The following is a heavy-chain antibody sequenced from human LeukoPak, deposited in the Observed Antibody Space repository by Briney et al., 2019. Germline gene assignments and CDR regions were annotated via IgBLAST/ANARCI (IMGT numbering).Heavy chain of an antibody. J-gene: IGHJ4*02. D-gene: IGHD1-26*01. V-gene: IGHV1-24*01. CDR1: GYTLTELS. CDR3: ATARRNSGSYYLGYFDY. Sequence: ASVKVSCKVSGYTLTELSMHWVRQAPGKGPEWMGGFDPEDGETIYAQKFQGRVTMTEDTSTDAAYMELSSLRSEDTAVYYCATARRNSGSYYLGYFDYWGQGTLVTVSS. CDR2: FDPEDGET.